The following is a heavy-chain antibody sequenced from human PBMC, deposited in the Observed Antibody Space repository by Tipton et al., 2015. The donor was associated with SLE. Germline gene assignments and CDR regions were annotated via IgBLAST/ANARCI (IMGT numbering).Heavy chain of an antibody. CDR3: ARDPYSSGWVADFQH. J-gene: IGHJ1*01. CDR2: ISAYNGNT. Sequence: QLVQSGAEVKKPGASVKVSCKASGYTFTSYGISWVRQAPGQGLEWMGWISAYNGNTNYAQKLQGRVTMTTDTSTGTAYMERRSLRSDDTAGYYCARDPYSSGWVADFQHGGQGTLVTVS. D-gene: IGHD6-19*01. CDR1: GYTFTSYG. V-gene: IGHV1-18*01.